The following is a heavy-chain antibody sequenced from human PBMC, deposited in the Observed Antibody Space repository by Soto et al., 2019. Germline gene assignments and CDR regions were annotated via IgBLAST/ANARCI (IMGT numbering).Heavy chain of an antibody. Sequence: QVQLVQSGPEVKKSGASVKVSCKASGYGFMNYGISWVRQAPGQGLEWMGWISTYNGNTDYAQKFQDRVTMTADASINTAYMELRNLRSDDTAVYDCARGWDYTDYYGDFWGQGTLVTVSS. CDR3: ARGWDYTDYYGDF. J-gene: IGHJ4*02. D-gene: IGHD4-17*01. CDR1: GYGFMNYG. V-gene: IGHV1-18*01. CDR2: ISTYNGNT.